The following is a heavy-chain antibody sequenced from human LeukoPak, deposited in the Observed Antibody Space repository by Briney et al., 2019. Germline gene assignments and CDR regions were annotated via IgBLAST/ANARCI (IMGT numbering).Heavy chain of an antibody. CDR3: AKGRKDFDTNLGPFDS. V-gene: IGHV4-59*01. J-gene: IGHJ4*02. Sequence: SETLSLTCTVSGGSINKYYWSWIRQSPGKGLEWLGYVHDSAGAIYNPSLKSRVTISVGTSKTQFSLKVTSVTTADTAVYYCAKGRKDFDTNLGPFDSWGQGILVTVSS. CDR1: GGSINKYY. D-gene: IGHD3-9*01. CDR2: VHDSAGA.